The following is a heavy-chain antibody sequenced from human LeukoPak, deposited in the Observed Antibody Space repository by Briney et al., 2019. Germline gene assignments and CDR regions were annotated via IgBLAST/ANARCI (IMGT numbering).Heavy chain of an antibody. CDR1: GGSISSYY. CDR3: ARAWGGLHYYYYYGMDV. CDR2: IYYSGST. J-gene: IGHJ6*02. Sequence: SETLSLTCTVSGGSISSYYWSWIRQPPGKGLEWIGYIYYSGSTNYNPSLKSRVTKSVDTSKNQFSLKLSSVTAADTAVYYCARAWGGLHYYYYYGMDVWGQGTTVTVSS. D-gene: IGHD1-26*01. V-gene: IGHV4-59*01.